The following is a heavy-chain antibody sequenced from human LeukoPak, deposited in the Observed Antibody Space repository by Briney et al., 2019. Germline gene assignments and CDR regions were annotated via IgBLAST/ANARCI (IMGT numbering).Heavy chain of an antibody. CDR3: ARTHDSSGYYRGGAFDI. J-gene: IGHJ3*02. Sequence: SVKVSCKASGGTFSSYAISWVRQAPGQGXXWMGRIIPILGIANYAQKFQGRVTITADKSTSTAYMELSSLRSEDTAVYYCARTHDSSGYYRGGAFDIWGQGTMVTVSS. CDR2: IIPILGIA. CDR1: GGTFSSYA. V-gene: IGHV1-69*04. D-gene: IGHD3-22*01.